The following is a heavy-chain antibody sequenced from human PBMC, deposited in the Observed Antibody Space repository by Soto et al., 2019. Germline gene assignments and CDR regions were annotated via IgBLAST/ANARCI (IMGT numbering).Heavy chain of an antibody. CDR3: ARAATLSMYETHDV. J-gene: IGHJ6*02. CDR2: VSAYNGNT. V-gene: IGHV1-18*04. CDR1: GYTFTNYG. Sequence: ASVKVSCKASGYTFTNYGINWVRQAPGQGLEWMGWVSAYNGNTNYAQEFQGRVTMTTDTSTNTAYMELRSLGSDDTAVYYCARAATLSMYETHDVWGQGTTGTVSS. D-gene: IGHD2-8*01.